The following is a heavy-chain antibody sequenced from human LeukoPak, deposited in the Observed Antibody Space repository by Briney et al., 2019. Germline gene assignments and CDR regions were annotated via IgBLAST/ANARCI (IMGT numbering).Heavy chain of an antibody. V-gene: IGHV3-30*18. Sequence: GSLRLSCAASGFTFSNYGMHWVRQAPGKGLEWVAVISHDGSNKYYADSVKGRFTISRDNSKNTLYLQMNILRAEDTAVYYCAKDSSYDSSGYMYWGQGTLVTVSS. CDR1: GFTFSNYG. CDR2: ISHDGSNK. D-gene: IGHD3-22*01. J-gene: IGHJ4*02. CDR3: AKDSSYDSSGYMY.